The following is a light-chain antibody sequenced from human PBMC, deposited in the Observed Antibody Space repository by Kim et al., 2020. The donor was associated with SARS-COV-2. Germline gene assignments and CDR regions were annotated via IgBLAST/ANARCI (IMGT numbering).Light chain of an antibody. J-gene: IGKJ1*01. Sequence: AAVGDRVTSTCRARQDIANSLAWYQQKPGKVPQVLIYAASTLQSGVPSRFSGSGSGTEFTLTIGSLQTEDVATYYWQKYNSAPWTFGPGTKVEIK. CDR2: AAS. CDR1: QDIANS. CDR3: QKYNSAPWT. V-gene: IGKV1-27*01.